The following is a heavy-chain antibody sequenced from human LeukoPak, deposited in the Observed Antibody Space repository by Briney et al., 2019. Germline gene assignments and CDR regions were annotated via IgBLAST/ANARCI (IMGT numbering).Heavy chain of an antibody. CDR3: AREGQAAAGTSFDY. CDR2: ISAYNGNT. V-gene: IGHV1-18*01. CDR1: GYTFTSYG. J-gene: IGHJ4*02. D-gene: IGHD6-13*01. Sequence: ASVKVSCKASGYTFTSYGISWVRQAPGQGLEWMGWISAYNGNTNYAQKLQGRVTMTTDTSTGTAYMELRSLRSEDTAVYYCAREGQAAAGTSFDYWGQGTLVTVSS.